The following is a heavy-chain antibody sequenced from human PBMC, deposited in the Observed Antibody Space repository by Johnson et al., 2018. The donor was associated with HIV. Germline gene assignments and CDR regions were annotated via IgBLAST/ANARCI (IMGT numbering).Heavy chain of an antibody. CDR3: AKDIMYSSSSSDAFDI. J-gene: IGHJ3*02. V-gene: IGHV3-30*04. CDR2: ISYDGSNK. Sequence: QVQLVESGGGVVQTGRSLRLSCAASGFTFSSYAMHWVRQAPGKGLEWVAVISYDGSNKYYADSVKGRFTISRDNSKNTLYLQMNSLRAEDTAVYYCAKDIMYSSSSSDAFDIWGQGTMVTVSS. D-gene: IGHD6-6*01. CDR1: GFTFSSYA.